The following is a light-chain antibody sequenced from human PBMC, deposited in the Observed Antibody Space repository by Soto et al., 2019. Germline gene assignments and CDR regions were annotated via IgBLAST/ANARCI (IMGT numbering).Light chain of an antibody. CDR1: QNIDNW. CDR3: QQYYTDSQAS. CDR2: KAS. Sequence: DVPMTQSPSTLSASVGDRVTITCRASQNIDNWLAWYQQKLGKAPKLLIYKASNLETGVPSRFSGSGSGTEFSLIISNLEPDDFATYHCQQYYTDSQASFGQGTKVEI. V-gene: IGKV1-5*03. J-gene: IGKJ1*01.